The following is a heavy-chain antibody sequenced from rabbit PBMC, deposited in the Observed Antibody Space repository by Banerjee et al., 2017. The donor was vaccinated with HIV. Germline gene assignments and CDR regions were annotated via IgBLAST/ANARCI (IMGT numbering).Heavy chain of an antibody. V-gene: IGHV1S45*01. CDR1: GFSFSNSYW. CDR2: IDTGSSGRT. CDR3: VRVSGDDAWGL. Sequence: QEQLEESGGDLVKPEGSLTLTCTASGFSFSNSYWICWVRQAPGKGLEWTACIDTGSSGRTYYASWANGRFSISRSTSLNTVTLQMTSLTAADTATYFCVRVSGDDAWGLWGQGTLVTVS. D-gene: IGHD2-1*01. J-gene: IGHJ4*01.